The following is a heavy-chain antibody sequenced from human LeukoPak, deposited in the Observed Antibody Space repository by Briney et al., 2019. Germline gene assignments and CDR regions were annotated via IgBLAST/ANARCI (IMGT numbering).Heavy chain of an antibody. Sequence: QPGGSLRLSCAASGFTFSTYAVTWVRQAPGKGLKWVSSISDSADRTYYADSVKGRFTISRDNSKNTLYLQMNSLRAEDTAVYYCAKDRVGAREHDYWGQGTLVTVSS. J-gene: IGHJ4*02. CDR2: ISDSADRT. V-gene: IGHV3-23*01. D-gene: IGHD1-26*01. CDR3: AKDRVGAREHDY. CDR1: GFTFSTYA.